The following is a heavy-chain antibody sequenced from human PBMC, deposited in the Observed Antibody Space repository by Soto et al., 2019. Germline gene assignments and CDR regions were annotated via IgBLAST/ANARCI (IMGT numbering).Heavy chain of an antibody. V-gene: IGHV4-30-2*05. J-gene: IGHJ5*02. CDR2: IYHSGST. CDR3: AKDPAP. Sequence: SETLSLTCAVSGGSISSGGYSWSWIRQPPGKGLEWIGYIYHSGSTYYTPSLKSRVTISADTTKNPFSLKLSSVPAADTAVYYCAKDPAPWGQGTLVTVS. CDR1: GGSISSGGYS.